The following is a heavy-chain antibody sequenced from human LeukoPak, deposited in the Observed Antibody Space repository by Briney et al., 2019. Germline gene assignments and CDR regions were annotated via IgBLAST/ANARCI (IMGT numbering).Heavy chain of an antibody. Sequence: SETLSLTCTVSGGSISSYCWSWIRQPAGKGLEWIGRIYTSGSTNYNPSLKSRVTMSLDTSKNQFSLKLSSVTAADTAVYYCAASGSFNFDYWGQGTLVTVSS. V-gene: IGHV4-4*07. J-gene: IGHJ4*02. CDR1: GGSISSYC. CDR2: IYTSGST. D-gene: IGHD1-26*01. CDR3: AASGSFNFDY.